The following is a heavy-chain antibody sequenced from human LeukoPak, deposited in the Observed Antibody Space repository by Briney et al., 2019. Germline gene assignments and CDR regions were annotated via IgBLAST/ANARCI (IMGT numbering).Heavy chain of an antibody. CDR3: TTKSNVPATVSGY. V-gene: IGHV3-73*01. Sequence: GGSLRLSCAASGFTFSGSAMHWVRQASGKGLEWVGPIRSKANSYATAYAASVKGRFTISRDDSKNTAYLQMNSLKTEDTAVYYCTTKSNVPATVSGYWGQGTLVTVSS. D-gene: IGHD2-2*01. J-gene: IGHJ4*02. CDR2: IRSKANSYAT. CDR1: GFTFSGSA.